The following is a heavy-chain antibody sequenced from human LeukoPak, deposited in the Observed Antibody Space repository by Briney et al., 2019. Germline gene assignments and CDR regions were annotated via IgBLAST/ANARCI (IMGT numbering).Heavy chain of an antibody. CDR2: VSSSGTTI. Sequence: PGGSLRLSCAASGFTFSSYSMNWVRQAPGKGLEWISCVSSSGTTIYYADSVKGRFTISRDNVKNSLYLQMNSLRVEDTAVYYCAKDGAFSASSFWGQGTMVAVSS. CDR3: AKDGAFSASSF. J-gene: IGHJ3*01. CDR1: GFTFSSYS. D-gene: IGHD3-3*02. V-gene: IGHV3-48*04.